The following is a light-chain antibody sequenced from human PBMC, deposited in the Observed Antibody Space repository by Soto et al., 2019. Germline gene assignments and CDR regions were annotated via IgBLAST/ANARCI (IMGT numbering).Light chain of an antibody. V-gene: IGKV1-5*03. CDR3: QQYNSYPYT. J-gene: IGKJ2*01. Sequence: IQMTQSPSTLSASVGDRVTITCRASQSTSSWLAWYQQKPGKAPKLLIYLASSLESGVPSRFSGSGSGTEFTLTISSLQPDDFATYYCQQYNSYPYTFGQGTKLEIK. CDR1: QSTSSW. CDR2: LAS.